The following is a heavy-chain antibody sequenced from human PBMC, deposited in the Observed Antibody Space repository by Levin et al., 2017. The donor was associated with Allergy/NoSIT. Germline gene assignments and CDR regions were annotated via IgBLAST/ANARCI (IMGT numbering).Heavy chain of an antibody. CDR3: VRHRGSIAAGLFDY. Sequence: PGGSLRLSCEASGSSFTSYWIGWVRQMPGKGLEWMAIIYPGDSDTKYSPSFQGHVSISTDNSINTAYLEWSSLKASDTAMYYCVRHRGSIAAGLFDYWAQGTLVTVSS. V-gene: IGHV5-51*01. J-gene: IGHJ4*02. CDR2: IYPGDSDT. D-gene: IGHD6-13*01. CDR1: GSSFTSYW.